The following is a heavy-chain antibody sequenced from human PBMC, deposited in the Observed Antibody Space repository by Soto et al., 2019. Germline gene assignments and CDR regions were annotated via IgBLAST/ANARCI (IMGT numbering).Heavy chain of an antibody. Sequence: SETLSLTCAVYGGSFSGYYWSWIRQPPGKGLEWIGEINHSGSTNYNPSLKSRVTISVDTSKNQFSLKLSSVTAADTAVYYCARGIAVAGTPDYYYGMDVCGQGTTVTVSS. J-gene: IGHJ6*02. CDR2: INHSGST. CDR1: GGSFSGYY. CDR3: ARGIAVAGTPDYYYGMDV. V-gene: IGHV4-34*01. D-gene: IGHD6-19*01.